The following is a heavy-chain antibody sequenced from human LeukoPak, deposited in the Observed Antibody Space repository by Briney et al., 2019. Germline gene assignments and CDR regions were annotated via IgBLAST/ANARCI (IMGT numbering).Heavy chain of an antibody. J-gene: IGHJ6*02. V-gene: IGHV3-74*01. D-gene: IGHD3-3*01. Sequence: GGSLRLSCAAPGFTFSSYWMHWVRQAPGKGLVWVSRINSDGSSTSYADSVEGRFTISRDNAKNTLYLQMNSLRAEDTAVYYCARDGTYYDFWSGEYGMDVWGQGTTVSVSS. CDR2: INSDGSST. CDR3: ARDGTYYDFWSGEYGMDV. CDR1: GFTFSSYW.